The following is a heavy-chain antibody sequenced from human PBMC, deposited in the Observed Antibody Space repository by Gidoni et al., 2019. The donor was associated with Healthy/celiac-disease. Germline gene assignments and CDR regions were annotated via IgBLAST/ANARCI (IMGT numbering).Heavy chain of an antibody. V-gene: IGHV3-43*02. Sequence: EVQLVESGGGVVQPGGSLRLSCSASGFTFDDYAMHWVRQAPGKGLEWVSRISGDGGSTYYADSVKGRFTISRDNSKNSLYLQMNSLRTEDTALYYCAKDFGAVVVITLVYYYYGMDVWGQGTTVTVSS. J-gene: IGHJ6*02. CDR2: ISGDGGST. CDR3: AKDFGAVVVITLVYYYYGMDV. D-gene: IGHD3-22*01. CDR1: GFTFDDYA.